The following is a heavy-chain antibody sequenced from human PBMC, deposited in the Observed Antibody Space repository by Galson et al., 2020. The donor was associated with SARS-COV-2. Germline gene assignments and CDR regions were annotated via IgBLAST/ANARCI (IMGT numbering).Heavy chain of an antibody. D-gene: IGHD3-3*01. CDR1: GFTFSSYW. CDR3: ARVPYYDFWSGESGYYYYGMDV. V-gene: IGHV3-74*01. CDR2: INSDGSST. Sequence: GESLKISCAASGFTFSSYWMHWVRQAPGKGLVWVSRINSDGSSTSYADSVKGRFTISRDNAKNTLYLQMNSLRAEDTAVYYCARVPYYDFWSGESGYYYYGMDVWGQGTTVTVSS. J-gene: IGHJ6*02.